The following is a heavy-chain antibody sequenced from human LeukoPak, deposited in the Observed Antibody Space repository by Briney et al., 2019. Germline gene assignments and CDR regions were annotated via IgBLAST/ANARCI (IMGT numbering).Heavy chain of an antibody. D-gene: IGHD6-19*01. CDR2: IKQDGSQK. CDR1: GFTLSNYW. CDR3: ASVGGGWTYYFDY. V-gene: IGHV3-7*01. Sequence: PGGSLRLSCAASGFTLSNYWMSWVRQAPGKGLEWVANIKQDGSQKHYVDSVKGRFTISRGSAKNSLYLQMNSLRAEDTAVYFCASVGGGWTYYFDYWGQGTLVTVSS. J-gene: IGHJ4*02.